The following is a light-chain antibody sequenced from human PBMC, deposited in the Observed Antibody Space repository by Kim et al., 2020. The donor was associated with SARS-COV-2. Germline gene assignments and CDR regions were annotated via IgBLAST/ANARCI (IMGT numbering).Light chain of an antibody. CDR2: KAS. CDR3: QQYDVYSIT. Sequence: DIQMTQSPSTLSASVGDRVTITCRASQSISTRLAWYQQKPGKAPKLLIYKASSLDSGVPSRFSGSGSGTDFTLTISCLQPDDFATYYCQQYDVYSITFGQGTRLEIK. CDR1: QSISTR. J-gene: IGKJ5*01. V-gene: IGKV1-5*03.